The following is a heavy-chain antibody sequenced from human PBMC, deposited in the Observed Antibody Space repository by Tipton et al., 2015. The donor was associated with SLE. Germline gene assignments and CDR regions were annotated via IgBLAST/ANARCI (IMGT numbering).Heavy chain of an antibody. V-gene: IGHV4-59*01. CDR1: GGSISSYY. CDR2: IYYSGST. CDR3: AREREYYESSGYLEGYFDY. D-gene: IGHD3-22*01. Sequence: LRLSCTVSGGSISSYYWSWIRQPPGKGLEWIGYIYYSGSTNYNPSLKSRVTISVDTSKNQFSLKLSSVTAADTAVYYCAREREYYESSGYLEGYFDYWGQGTLVTVSS. J-gene: IGHJ4*02.